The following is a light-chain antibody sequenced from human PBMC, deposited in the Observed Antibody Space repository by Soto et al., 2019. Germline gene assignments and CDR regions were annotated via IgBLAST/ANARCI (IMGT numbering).Light chain of an antibody. V-gene: IGKV3-11*01. CDR2: DAS. CDR1: HSVGND. Sequence: EVVLTQSPATLSLSPGEIATLSCSASHSVGNDLAWYQQKPGQAPRLLIYDASNRPTDIPARFSGSGYGTDFTLTISSLESEDFAVYYCQERGNWPLTCGGGTKVEIK. CDR3: QERGNWPLT. J-gene: IGKJ4*01.